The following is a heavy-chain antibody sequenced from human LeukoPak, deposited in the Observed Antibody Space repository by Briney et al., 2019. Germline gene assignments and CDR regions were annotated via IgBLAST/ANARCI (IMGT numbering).Heavy chain of an antibody. V-gene: IGHV1-2*02. CDR2: INPNSGGT. CDR1: GYTFTGYY. Sequence: ASVKVSCKASGYTFTGYYMHWVRHAPGQGLEWMGWINPNSGGTNYAQKFQGRVTMTRDTSISTAYMELSRLRSDDTAVYYCARDEAVAGLTHDFDYWGQGTLVTVSS. J-gene: IGHJ4*02. CDR3: ARDEAVAGLTHDFDY. D-gene: IGHD6-19*01.